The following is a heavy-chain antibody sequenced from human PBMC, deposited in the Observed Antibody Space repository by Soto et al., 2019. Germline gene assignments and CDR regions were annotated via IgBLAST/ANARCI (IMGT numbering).Heavy chain of an antibody. CDR1: GFTFSSYA. D-gene: IGHD1-26*01. CDR2: ISGSGGST. J-gene: IGHJ3*02. CDR3: AKAGIVGATRYAFDI. V-gene: IGHV3-23*01. Sequence: PGGSLRLSCAASGFTFSSYAMSCVRQAPGKGLEWVSAISGSGGSTYYADSMKGRFTISRDNSKNTLDLQMNSLRAEDTAGYYCAKAGIVGATRYAFDIWGQGTMVTVSS.